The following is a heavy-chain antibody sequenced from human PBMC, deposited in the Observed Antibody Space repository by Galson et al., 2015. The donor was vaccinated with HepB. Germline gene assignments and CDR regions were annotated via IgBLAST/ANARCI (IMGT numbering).Heavy chain of an antibody. V-gene: IGHV5-51*03. J-gene: IGHJ6*02. D-gene: IGHD6-19*01. CDR2: IYPGDSDT. CDR1: GYSFTSYW. Sequence: QSGAEVTKPGESLKISCKGSGYSFTSYWIGWVRQMPGKGLEWMGIIYPGDSDTRYSPSFQGQVTISADKSISTAYLQWSSLKASDTAMYYCARSPDSSGPYYYGMDVWGQGTTVTVSS. CDR3: ARSPDSSGPYYYGMDV.